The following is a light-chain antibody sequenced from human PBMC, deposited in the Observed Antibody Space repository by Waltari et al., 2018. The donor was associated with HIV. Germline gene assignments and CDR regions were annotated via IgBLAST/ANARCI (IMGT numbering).Light chain of an antibody. Sequence: QSVLTQPPSASGTPGQRVTISCSGSSSNIGRNTVTWYQQLPGTAPKLLIYSNYHRPSGVPDRFSGSKSGTSASLAISGLQSEDEADYYCATWDDSLNGRVFGGGTKLTVL. CDR2: SNY. CDR3: ATWDDSLNGRV. J-gene: IGLJ3*02. V-gene: IGLV1-44*01. CDR1: SSNIGRNT.